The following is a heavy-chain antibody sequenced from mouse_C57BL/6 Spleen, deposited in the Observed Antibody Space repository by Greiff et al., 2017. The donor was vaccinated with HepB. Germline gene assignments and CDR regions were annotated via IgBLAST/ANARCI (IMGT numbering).Heavy chain of an antibody. CDR2: IDPSDSYT. J-gene: IGHJ2*01. CDR3: ARSGSPHYFDY. CDR1: GYTFTSYW. Sequence: VQLQQPGAELVRPGTSVKLSCKASGYTFTSYWMHWVKQRPGQGLEWIGVIDPSDSYTNYNQKFKGKATLTVDTASSTDYMQLSSLTSEDSAVYYCARSGSPHYFDYWGQGTTLTVSS. D-gene: IGHD3-1*01. V-gene: IGHV1-59*01.